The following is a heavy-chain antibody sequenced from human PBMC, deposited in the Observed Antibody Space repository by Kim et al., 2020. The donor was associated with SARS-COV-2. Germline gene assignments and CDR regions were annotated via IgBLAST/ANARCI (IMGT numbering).Heavy chain of an antibody. Sequence: YSQKFQGRVTITREPSASTAYMELSSLRSEDTAVYYCARGAWYSSSDFDYWGQGTLVTVSS. CDR3: ARGAWYSSSDFDY. J-gene: IGHJ4*02. V-gene: IGHV1-3*01. D-gene: IGHD6-6*01.